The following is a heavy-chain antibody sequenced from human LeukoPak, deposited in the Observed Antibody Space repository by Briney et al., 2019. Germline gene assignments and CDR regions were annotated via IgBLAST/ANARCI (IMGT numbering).Heavy chain of an antibody. CDR2: IIPIFGTA. J-gene: IGHJ4*02. CDR3: ARGTGEVGLGY. CDR1: GGTFSSYA. V-gene: IGHV1-69*13. Sequence: GASVKVSCKASGGTFSSYAISWVRQAPGQGLEWMGGIIPIFGTANYAQKFQGKVTITEDESTSTAYMELSSLRSEDTAVYYCARGTGEVGLGYWGQGTLVTVSS. D-gene: IGHD2-15*01.